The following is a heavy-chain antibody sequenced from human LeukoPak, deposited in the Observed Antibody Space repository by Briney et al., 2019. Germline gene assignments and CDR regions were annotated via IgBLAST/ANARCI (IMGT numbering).Heavy chain of an antibody. Sequence: ASVKVSCKASGYTFTGYYMHWVRQAPGQGLEWMGRINPNSGGTNYAQKFQGRVTMTRDTSISTAYMELSRLRSDDTAVYYCARDFSGITGTIGDGDAFDIWGQGTMVTVSS. V-gene: IGHV1-2*06. CDR1: GYTFTGYY. D-gene: IGHD1/OR15-1a*01. CDR2: INPNSGGT. CDR3: ARDFSGITGTIGDGDAFDI. J-gene: IGHJ3*02.